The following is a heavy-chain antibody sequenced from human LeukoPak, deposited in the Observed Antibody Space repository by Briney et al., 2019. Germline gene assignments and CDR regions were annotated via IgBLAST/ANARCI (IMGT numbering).Heavy chain of an antibody. J-gene: IGHJ6*02. D-gene: IGHD2-2*01. Sequence: PSETLSLTCAVYGGSFSGYYWSWIRQPPGKGLEWIGEINHSGSTNYNPSLKSRVTISVDTSKNQFSLKLSSVTAADTAVYYCARESRVVPAAIPRNYGMDVWGQGTTVTVSS. CDR2: INHSGST. CDR1: GGSFSGYY. CDR3: ARESRVVPAAIPRNYGMDV. V-gene: IGHV4-34*01.